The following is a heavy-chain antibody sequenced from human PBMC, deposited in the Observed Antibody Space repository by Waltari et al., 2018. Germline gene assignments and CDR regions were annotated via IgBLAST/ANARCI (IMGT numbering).Heavy chain of an antibody. CDR1: GLDFGTYD. CDR3: TRDLYGSGGDWFDP. V-gene: IGHV3-21*01. D-gene: IGHD3-10*01. Sequence: EVRLAESGGGLVKPGGSVGLSCTASGLDFGTYDWNWVRQAPGTGLEWVSSIGGTHSNIFYADSVKGRFTVSRDNAKNSLYLQMDNLRAEDSGLYYCTRDLYGSGGDWFDPWGQGSLVIVSS. J-gene: IGHJ5*02. CDR2: IGGTHSNI.